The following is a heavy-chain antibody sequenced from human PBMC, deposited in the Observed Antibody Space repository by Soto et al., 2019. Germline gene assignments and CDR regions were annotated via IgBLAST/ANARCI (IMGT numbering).Heavy chain of an antibody. D-gene: IGHD6-6*01. Sequence: PSETLSLTCSVSGVSISSSSYYWGGSRQPPGKGLEWIGNIYYSGSTYYNPSLKSRVTISGDTSKNQFSLKLSSVTAADTAVYYCARRKSSYYYGMDVWGQGTTVTVSS. CDR2: IYYSGST. CDR1: GVSISSSSYY. J-gene: IGHJ6*02. V-gene: IGHV4-39*01. CDR3: ARRKSSYYYGMDV.